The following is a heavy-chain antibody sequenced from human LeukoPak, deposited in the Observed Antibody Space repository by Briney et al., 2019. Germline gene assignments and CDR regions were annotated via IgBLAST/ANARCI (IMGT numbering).Heavy chain of an antibody. D-gene: IGHD3-9*01. CDR2: VNPSGGST. Sequence: GASVKVSCKASGYTFTSYFMHWVRQAPGQGLEWMGIVNPSGGSTNYAQKFQGRVTMTRDTSTSTVYMELTSLIYDDTAVYYCARDDDWGPDYWGQGTLVTVSS. J-gene: IGHJ4*02. V-gene: IGHV1-46*01. CDR1: GYTFTSYF. CDR3: ARDDDWGPDY.